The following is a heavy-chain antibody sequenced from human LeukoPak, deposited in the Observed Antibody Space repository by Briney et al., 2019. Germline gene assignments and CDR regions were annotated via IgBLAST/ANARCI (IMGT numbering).Heavy chain of an antibody. CDR2: MNPNSGNT. D-gene: IGHD6-6*01. CDR1: GYTFTSYG. J-gene: IGHJ4*02. CDR3: ARGTSIAAMIDY. Sequence: GASVKVSCKASGYTFTSYGISWVRQAPGQGLEWMGWMNPNSGNTGYAQKFQGRVTITRNTSISTAYMELSSLRSEDTAVYYCARGTSIAAMIDYWGQGTLVTVSS. V-gene: IGHV1-8*03.